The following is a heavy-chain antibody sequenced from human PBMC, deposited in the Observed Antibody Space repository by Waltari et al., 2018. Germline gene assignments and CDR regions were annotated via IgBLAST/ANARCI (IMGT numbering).Heavy chain of an antibody. J-gene: IGHJ4*02. D-gene: IGHD6-19*01. Sequence: QVQLQESGPGLVKPSETLSLTCAVSGYSISRGYYWGWLRQPPGKGLEWIGSIYHSGSTYYNPSLKSRVTISVDTSKNQFSLKLSSVTAADTAVYYCARQISSGWYNPFDYWGQGTLVTVSS. V-gene: IGHV4-38-2*01. CDR2: IYHSGST. CDR3: ARQISSGWYNPFDY. CDR1: GYSISRGYY.